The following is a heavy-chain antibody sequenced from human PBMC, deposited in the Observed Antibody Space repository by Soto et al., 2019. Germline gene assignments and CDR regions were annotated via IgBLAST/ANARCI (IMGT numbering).Heavy chain of an antibody. CDR1: GITFGRRA. Sequence: GGSLRLSCVASGITFGRRAMSWVRQAPGEGLEWVSTITDTVGDTKYADSVRGRFTMSRDNSKKTLYLQMNSLRVEDSALYYCARGAADSYSGSRIFDCWGRGTLVTVSS. J-gene: IGHJ4*02. D-gene: IGHD3-10*01. CDR3: ARGAADSYSGSRIFDC. V-gene: IGHV3-23*01. CDR2: ITDTVGDT.